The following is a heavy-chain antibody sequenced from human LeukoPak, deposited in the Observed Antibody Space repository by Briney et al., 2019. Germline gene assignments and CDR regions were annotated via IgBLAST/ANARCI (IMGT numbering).Heavy chain of an antibody. D-gene: IGHD3-9*01. CDR3: ARSDILTGYYKNYFDY. CDR1: GGTFSSYA. V-gene: IGHV1-69*06. CDR2: IIPIFGTA. Sequence: GASVKVSCKASGGTFSSYAISWVRQAPGQGLEWMGGIIPIFGTANYAQKFQGRVTITADKSTSTAYMELSSLRSEDTAVYYCARSDILTGYYKNYFDYWGQGTLVTVSS. J-gene: IGHJ4*02.